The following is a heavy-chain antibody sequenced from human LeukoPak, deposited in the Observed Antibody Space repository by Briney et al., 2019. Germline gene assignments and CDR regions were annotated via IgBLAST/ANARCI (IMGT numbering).Heavy chain of an antibody. J-gene: IGHJ4*02. V-gene: IGHV3-21*01. D-gene: IGHD6-19*01. Sequence: GGSLRLSCAASGFTFSNYSMNWVRQAPGKGLGWVSSISSGSIYIYYADSVKGRFTISRDNAKNSLYLQMNSLRAEDTAVYYCARDRIAVADTAAYWGEGTLVTVSS. CDR2: ISSGSIYI. CDR1: GFTFSNYS. CDR3: ARDRIAVADTAAY.